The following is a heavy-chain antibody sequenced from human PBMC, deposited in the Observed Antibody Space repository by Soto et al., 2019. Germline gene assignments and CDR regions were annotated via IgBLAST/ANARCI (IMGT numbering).Heavy chain of an antibody. CDR1: GFTFTDAW. J-gene: IGHJ5*02. D-gene: IGHD1-26*01. Sequence: GWNPRLSFAASGFTFTDAWMTWVRQAPGKGLEWIGRIKSKADGATTDYGGPVKGRFTISRDDSKKTLFVQMNGLKTEDTAVYYWTSIITKGKWELGPWAQGTRVTV. CDR2: IKSKADGATT. CDR3: TSIITKGKWELGP. V-gene: IGHV3-15*05.